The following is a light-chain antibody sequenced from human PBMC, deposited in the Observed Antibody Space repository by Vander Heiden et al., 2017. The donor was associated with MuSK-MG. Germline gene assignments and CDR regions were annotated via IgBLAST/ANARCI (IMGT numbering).Light chain of an antibody. V-gene: IGKV3-20*01. Sequence: ELVLTQSPGTLSLSPGEKATLSCRASQTISSSSLAWYQQKPGRTPRLLMYDTSSRATGIPDRFSGSGSGTDFTLTISRLEPEDFAVYYCQHDDSSPLSFGGGTKVEIK. CDR2: DTS. J-gene: IGKJ4*01. CDR3: QHDDSSPLS. CDR1: QTISSSS.